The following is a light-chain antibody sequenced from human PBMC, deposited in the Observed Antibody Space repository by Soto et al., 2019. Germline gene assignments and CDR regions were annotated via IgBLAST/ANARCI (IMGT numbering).Light chain of an antibody. CDR2: AAS. J-gene: IGKJ4*01. CDR3: QQLWTYPLT. Sequence: DTLLTQSPSFLSASVGDRVTIACRASQDVSRTVGWYQQKPGPAPKLLISAASTLTSGVPSRFSGSGSGTDFTLTISSLQPEDFATYYCQQLWTYPLTFGGGTKVEI. V-gene: IGKV1-9*01. CDR1: QDVSRT.